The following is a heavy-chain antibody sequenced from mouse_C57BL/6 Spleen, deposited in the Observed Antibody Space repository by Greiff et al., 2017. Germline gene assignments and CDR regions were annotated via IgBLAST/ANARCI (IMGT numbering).Heavy chain of an antibody. CDR3: ASDYYGSSVYWYFDV. CDR1: GYTFTSYW. D-gene: IGHD1-1*01. J-gene: IGHJ1*03. CDR2: IYPGSGST. Sequence: QVQLQQPGAELVKPGASVKMSCKASGYTFTSYWITWVKQRPGQGLEWIGDIYPGSGSTNYNEKFKSKATLTVDTSSSTAYMQLSSLTSEDSAVYYCASDYYGSSVYWYFDVWGTGTTVTVSS. V-gene: IGHV1-55*01.